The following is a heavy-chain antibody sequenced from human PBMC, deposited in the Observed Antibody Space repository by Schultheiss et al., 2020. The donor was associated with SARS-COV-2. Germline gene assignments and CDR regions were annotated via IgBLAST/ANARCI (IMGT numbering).Heavy chain of an antibody. V-gene: IGHV4-59*12. Sequence: SETLSLTCAVYGGSFSGYYWSWIRQPPGKGLEWIGYIYYSGSTNYNPSLKSRVTISVDTSKNQFSLKLSSVTAADTAVYYCARYIVHYYGSGWGTRYYYYYMDVWGKGTTVTVSS. CDR2: IYYSGST. D-gene: IGHD3-10*01. CDR3: ARYIVHYYGSGWGTRYYYYYMDV. J-gene: IGHJ6*03. CDR1: GGSFSGYY.